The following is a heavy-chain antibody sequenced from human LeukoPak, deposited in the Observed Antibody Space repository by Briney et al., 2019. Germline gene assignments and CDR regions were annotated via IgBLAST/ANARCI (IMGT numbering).Heavy chain of an antibody. V-gene: IGHV4-4*07. Sequence: SDTLSLTCTVSGGSISSYYWNWIRQPAGKGLEWIGRIYTSGSTNHNPSLKSRVTMSVDMSKNQFSLRLSSVTAADTAVYYCAREVRCSTTRCYSLFDYWGQGTLVTVSS. CDR2: IYTSGST. CDR3: AREVRCSTTRCYSLFDY. CDR1: GGSISSYY. D-gene: IGHD2-2*02. J-gene: IGHJ4*02.